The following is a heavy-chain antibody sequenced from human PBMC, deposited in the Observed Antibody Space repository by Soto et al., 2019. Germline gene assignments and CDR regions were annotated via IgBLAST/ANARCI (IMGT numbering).Heavy chain of an antibody. V-gene: IGHV3-30-3*01. J-gene: IGHJ4*02. CDR2: ISTDGSNK. CDR1: AFVFNSFA. Sequence: PGESLKISCAASAFVFNSFAMHLVLQTPGQGLEWVAVISTDGSNKFYADSVKGRFNISRDNSKNTLYLEMTSLREEDTAIYYCVRDFHSGSYFFDYWGQGTLVTVSS. CDR3: VRDFHSGSYFFDY. D-gene: IGHD1-26*01.